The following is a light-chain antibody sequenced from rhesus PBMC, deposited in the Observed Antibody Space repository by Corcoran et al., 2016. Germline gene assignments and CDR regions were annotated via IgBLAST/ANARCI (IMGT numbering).Light chain of an antibody. CDR2: GGS. V-gene: IGKV2-72*01. CDR1: QSLLHSNGNTY. CDR3: VQAIAFPLT. J-gene: IGKJ4*01. Sequence: DIVMTQTPLSLPITPGEPASISCRSSQSLLHSNGNTYLHWYLQKPGQSPQLLIFGGSHRASGVPDRVSGSGSGTDFTLKISKVEAEDVGVYYCVQAIAFPLTFGGGTKVEIK.